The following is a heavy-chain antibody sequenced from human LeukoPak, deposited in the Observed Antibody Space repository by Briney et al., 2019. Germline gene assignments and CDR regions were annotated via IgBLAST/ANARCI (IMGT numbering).Heavy chain of an antibody. J-gene: IGHJ4*02. CDR1: GFAFGDFA. Sequence: GRSLRLSCAASGFAFGDFAVNWIRQAPGQGLEWVGFIKTTLYGGTTEYAASVKGRFTISRDDSKAIAYLQMNSLKTEDTAVYYCTRDHRDDWNPGYYFDYWGQGTLVTVSS. CDR3: TRDHRDDWNPGYYFDY. V-gene: IGHV3-49*03. CDR2: IKTTLYGGTT. D-gene: IGHD1-1*01.